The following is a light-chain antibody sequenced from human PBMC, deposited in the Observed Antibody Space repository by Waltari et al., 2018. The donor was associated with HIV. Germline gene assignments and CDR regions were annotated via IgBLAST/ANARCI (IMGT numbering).Light chain of an antibody. CDR3: CSYASSTTYV. V-gene: IGLV2-23*02. CDR1: HRYVGNYNL. Sequence: QSALTQPASVSGSPGQSLTISCTGPHRYVGNYNLVSWYQQHPGKAPQLMIYEVNKRPSGISDRCSGSKSDNTASLTISGLQAEDEADYYCCSYASSTTYVFGTGTKITVL. J-gene: IGLJ1*01. CDR2: EVN.